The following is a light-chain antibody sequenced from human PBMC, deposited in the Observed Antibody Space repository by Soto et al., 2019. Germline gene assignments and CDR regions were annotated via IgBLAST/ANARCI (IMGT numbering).Light chain of an antibody. CDR3: QQRSNWLT. CDR1: SSSY. Sequence: SSSYLAWYQQKPGQAPRLLIYGASSRATGIPDRFSGSGSGTDFTLTISRLEPEDFAVYYCQQRSNWLTFGGGTKVDIK. CDR2: GAS. V-gene: IGKV3D-20*02. J-gene: IGKJ4*01.